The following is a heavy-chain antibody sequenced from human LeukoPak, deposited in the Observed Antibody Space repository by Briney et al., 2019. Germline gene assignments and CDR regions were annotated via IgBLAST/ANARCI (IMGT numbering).Heavy chain of an antibody. CDR1: GFTFSTYA. V-gene: IGHV3-23*01. CDR2: ISGRGVST. Sequence: PGGSQRLSCAASGFTFSTYAMSWVRQAPGKGLEWVSAISGRGVSTSYADSVRGRFTISRDNSKNTLYLQMNSLRAEDTAVYYCAKAASGNWNDVSDYWGQGTLVTVSS. D-gene: IGHD1-20*01. J-gene: IGHJ4*02. CDR3: AKAASGNWNDVSDY.